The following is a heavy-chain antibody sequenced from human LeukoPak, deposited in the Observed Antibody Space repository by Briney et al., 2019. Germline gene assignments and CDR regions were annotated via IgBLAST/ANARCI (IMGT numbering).Heavy chain of an antibody. Sequence: SETLSLTCTVSGGSFNNYYWTWVRQPPGKGLEWTGYIYYSGSTNYNPSLKSRVTISVDTSKNQFSLKLSSVTAADTAIYYCARAVSGRFDYWGQGTLVTVSS. J-gene: IGHJ4*02. CDR2: IYYSGST. V-gene: IGHV4-59*08. CDR3: ARAVSGRFDY. CDR1: GGSFNNYY. D-gene: IGHD6-19*01.